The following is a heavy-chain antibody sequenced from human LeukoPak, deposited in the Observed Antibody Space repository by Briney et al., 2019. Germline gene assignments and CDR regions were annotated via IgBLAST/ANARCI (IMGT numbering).Heavy chain of an antibody. CDR1: GGSFSGYY. V-gene: IGHV4-34*01. CDR2: INHSGST. J-gene: IGHJ4*02. Sequence: SETLSLTCAVYGGSFSGYYWSWLRQPPGKGLEWIGEINHSGSTNYNPSLKSRVTISVDTSKNQFSLKLSSVTAADTAVYYCARGQIQLWSPIYIDYWGQGTLVTVSS. CDR3: ARGQIQLWSPIYIDY. D-gene: IGHD5-18*01.